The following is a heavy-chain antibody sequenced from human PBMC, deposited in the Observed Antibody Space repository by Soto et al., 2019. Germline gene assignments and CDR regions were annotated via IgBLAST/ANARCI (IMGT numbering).Heavy chain of an antibody. V-gene: IGHV1-3*01. CDR3: ARDRYDFWSGYLDY. CDR2: INAGNGNT. J-gene: IGHJ4*02. CDR1: GYTFTSYA. Sequence: QVQLVQSGAEVKKPGASVKVSCKASGYTFTSYAMHWVRQAPGQRLEWMGWINAGNGNTKYSQKFQGRVTITRDISASTAYMELSSLRSEDTAVYYCARDRYDFWSGYLDYWGQGTLVTVSS. D-gene: IGHD3-3*01.